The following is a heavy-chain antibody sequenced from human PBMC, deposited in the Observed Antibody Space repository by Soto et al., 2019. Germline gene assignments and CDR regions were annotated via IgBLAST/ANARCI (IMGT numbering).Heavy chain of an antibody. CDR3: AKEYSNAWSCPDY. CDR1: GFTFSSYA. V-gene: IGHV3-23*01. CDR2: ISGSGGNT. Sequence: TGGSLRLSCAASGFTFSSYAMSWVRQAPGKGLEWVSAISGSGGNTYYADSVKGRFTISRDDSENTLYLQMNSLRAEDTAVYYCAKEYSNAWSCPDYWGQGTLVTVSS. D-gene: IGHD6-13*01. J-gene: IGHJ4*02.